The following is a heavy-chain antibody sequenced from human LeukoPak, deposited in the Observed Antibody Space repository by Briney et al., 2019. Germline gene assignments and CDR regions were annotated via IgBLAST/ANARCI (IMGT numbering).Heavy chain of an antibody. D-gene: IGHD3-22*01. J-gene: IGHJ3*02. Sequence: GGSLRLSCAASGFTFDDYGMSWVRQAPGKGLEWVSGINWNGGSTGYADSVKGRSTISRDNAKNSLYLQMNSLRAEDTALYYCARDYDSSGYSDAFDIWGQGTMVTVSS. CDR1: GFTFDDYG. CDR2: INWNGGST. V-gene: IGHV3-20*04. CDR3: ARDYDSSGYSDAFDI.